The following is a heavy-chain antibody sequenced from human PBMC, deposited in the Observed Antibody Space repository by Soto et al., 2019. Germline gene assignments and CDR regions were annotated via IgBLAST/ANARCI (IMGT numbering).Heavy chain of an antibody. V-gene: IGHV3-23*01. CDR1: EVRFGGYA. CDR2: ISGSGAST. D-gene: IGHD2-21*02. J-gene: IGHJ4*02. CDR3: AKGTRGDCAYYFDH. Sequence: GGSLRLSCAASEVRFGGYAMSWVRQAPGKGLEWVSSISGSGASTFYADSVRGRFTISRDNTRNTVFLQLNSLRAEDTALYYCAKGTRGDCAYYFDHWGQGTLVTVSS.